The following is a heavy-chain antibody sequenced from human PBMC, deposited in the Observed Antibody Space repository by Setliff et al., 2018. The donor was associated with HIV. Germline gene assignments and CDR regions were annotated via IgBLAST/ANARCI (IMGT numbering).Heavy chain of an antibody. CDR1: GGSISSGSYC. CDR3: ARAPLKYYDILTGFHDAFDI. CDR2: IYISGSA. D-gene: IGHD3-9*01. V-gene: IGHV4-61*09. J-gene: IGHJ3*02. Sequence: SETLSLTCTVSGGSISSGSYCWSWIRQPAGKGLEWIGHIYISGSANYNPSLKSRVTISVDTSKNQFSLKLSSVTAADTAVYYCARAPLKYYDILTGFHDAFDIWGQGTMVTVSS.